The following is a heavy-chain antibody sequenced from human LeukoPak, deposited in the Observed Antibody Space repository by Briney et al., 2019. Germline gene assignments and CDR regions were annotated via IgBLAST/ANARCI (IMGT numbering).Heavy chain of an antibody. Sequence: ASVKVSCKASGYTFTGYDINWVRQATGQGLEWMGWMNPNSGNTGYAQKFQGRVTVTRNTSISTAYMELSSLRSEGTAVYYCARGRNAQVVVVITTVVFDYWGQGTLVTVSS. CDR3: ARGRNAQVVVVITTVVFDY. J-gene: IGHJ4*02. CDR2: MNPNSGNT. CDR1: GYTFTGYD. V-gene: IGHV1-8*01. D-gene: IGHD3-22*01.